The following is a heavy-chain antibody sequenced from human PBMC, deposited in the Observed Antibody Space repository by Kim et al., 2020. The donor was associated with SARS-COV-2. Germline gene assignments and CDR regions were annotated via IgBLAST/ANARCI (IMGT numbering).Heavy chain of an antibody. V-gene: IGHV4-39*01. J-gene: IGHJ4*02. Sequence: LKSRVTISVDTSKNQFSLELSSVTAADTAVYYCAGTYYGSGSYYPPSLDYWGQGTLVTVSS. D-gene: IGHD3-10*01. CDR3: AGTYYGSGSYYPPSLDY.